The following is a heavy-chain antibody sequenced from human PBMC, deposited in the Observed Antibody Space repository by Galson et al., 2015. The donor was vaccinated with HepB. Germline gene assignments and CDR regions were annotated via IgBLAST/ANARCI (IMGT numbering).Heavy chain of an antibody. CDR2: ISAYGGNT. CDR3: ARDRDYRFDY. Sequence: SVKVSCKASGYTFTSNGISWVRQAPRQGLEWLGWISAYGGNTKYAQKYQGRITLTRDTSPSTAYVELRSLRSDDTAVYYCARDRDYRFDYWGQGTLVTVSS. V-gene: IGHV1-18*04. J-gene: IGHJ4*02. D-gene: IGHD4/OR15-4a*01. CDR1: GYTFTSNG.